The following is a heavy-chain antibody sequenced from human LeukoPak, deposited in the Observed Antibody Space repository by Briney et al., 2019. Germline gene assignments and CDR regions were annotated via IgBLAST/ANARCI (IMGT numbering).Heavy chain of an antibody. V-gene: IGHV3-21*01. D-gene: IGHD5-24*01. Sequence: GGSLRLSCAASGFSLSGYSMNWVCDALGKGREGVSSIRISSSDIYYADSVKARFTIPRNNCNNSLYPQMNRLRAEDTAVYYCARDPGITRYALDYWGQGTLVTVSS. J-gene: IGHJ4*02. CDR1: GFSLSGYS. CDR3: ARDPGITRYALDY. CDR2: IRISSSDI.